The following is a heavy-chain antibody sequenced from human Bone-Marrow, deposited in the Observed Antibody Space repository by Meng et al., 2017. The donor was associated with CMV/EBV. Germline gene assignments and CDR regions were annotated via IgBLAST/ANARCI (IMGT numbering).Heavy chain of an antibody. J-gene: IGHJ4*02. CDR3: AIAGPDVSSCYDY. V-gene: IGHV4-31*02. Sequence: SGGSIRSGNYYWNRNRKHQGKGPEWIGYIHSRGSTYYNQSLKRRLTISVDTSKNQFSLKLFSVTAADTAVYYGAIAGPDVSSCYDYWGQGTLVTVSS. CDR2: IHSRGST. D-gene: IGHD1-14*01. CDR1: GGSIRSGNYY.